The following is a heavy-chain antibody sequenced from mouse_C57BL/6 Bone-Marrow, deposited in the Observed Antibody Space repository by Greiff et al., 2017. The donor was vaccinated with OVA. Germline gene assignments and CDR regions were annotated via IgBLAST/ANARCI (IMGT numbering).Heavy chain of an antibody. V-gene: IGHV1-55*01. D-gene: IGHD2-12*01. Sequence: QVQLQQPGAELVKPGASVKMSCKASGYTFTSYSINWVKQRPGQGLEWIGDIYPGNGSTNYNEKFKSKATLTVDTSSSTAYMQLSRLTSEDSAVYYWGREGSDSYYFDKWGWGNAISVSA. CDR1: GYTFTSYS. CDR2: IYPGNGST. J-gene: IGHJ2*01. CDR3: GREGSDSYYFDK.